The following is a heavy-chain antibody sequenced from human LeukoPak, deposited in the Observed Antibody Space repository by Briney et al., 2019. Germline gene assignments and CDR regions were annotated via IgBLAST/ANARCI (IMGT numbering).Heavy chain of an antibody. J-gene: IGHJ5*02. CDR2: IYTSGST. CDR3: ARGGSGTYYKWAGWFDP. CDR1: GGSISSGSYY. Sequence: PSQTLSLTCTVSGGSISSGSYYWSWIRQPAGKGLEWNGCIYTSGSTNYNPSLKSRVTISVDTSKNQFSLKLNSVTAADTAVYFCARGGSGTYYKWAGWFDPWGQGNLVTVSS. V-gene: IGHV4-61*02. D-gene: IGHD3-10*01.